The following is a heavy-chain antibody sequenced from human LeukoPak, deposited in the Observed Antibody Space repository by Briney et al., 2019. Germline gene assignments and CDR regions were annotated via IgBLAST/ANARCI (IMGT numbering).Heavy chain of an antibody. CDR2: IYYSGST. Sequence: SETLSLTCTVSGGSISSGDYYWSWTRQPPGTGLEWIGYIYYSGSTYYNPSLKSRVTISVDTPKNQFSLKLSSVTAADTAVYYCARSGEDSSGYYGTIDYWGQGTLVTVSS. CDR1: GGSISSGDYY. V-gene: IGHV4-30-4*01. J-gene: IGHJ4*02. CDR3: ARSGEDSSGYYGTIDY. D-gene: IGHD3-22*01.